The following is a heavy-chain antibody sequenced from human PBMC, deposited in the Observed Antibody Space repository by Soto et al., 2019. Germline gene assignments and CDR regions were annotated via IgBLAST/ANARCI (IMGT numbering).Heavy chain of an antibody. V-gene: IGHV2-5*02. D-gene: IGHD3-22*01. CDR2: IYWDDDK. J-gene: IGHJ3*02. CDR3: AHIRSGFDRFDI. CDR1: GFSLSTSGVG. Sequence: QITLKESGPTLVKPTQTLTLTCTFSGFSLSTSGVGVGWIRQPPGKALEWLALIYWDDDKRYSPSLKSRLTTTKDTSKTQVVLTMTNMDPVDTATYYCAHIRSGFDRFDIWGQGTMVTVSS.